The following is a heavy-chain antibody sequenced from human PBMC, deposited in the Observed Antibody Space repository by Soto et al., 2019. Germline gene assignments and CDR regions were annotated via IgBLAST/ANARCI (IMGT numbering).Heavy chain of an antibody. J-gene: IGHJ4*02. CDR1: GYTLTELS. Sequence: QVQLVQSGAEVKKPGASVKVSCKVSGYTLTELSMHWVRQAPGKGLEWMGGFDPEDGETIYAQKFQGRVTMTEDTSTDTAYMELSSLRSEDTAVYYCATAFCSGGSCYGDSEYYFDYWGQGTLVTVSS. V-gene: IGHV1-24*01. CDR2: FDPEDGET. D-gene: IGHD2-15*01. CDR3: ATAFCSGGSCYGDSEYYFDY.